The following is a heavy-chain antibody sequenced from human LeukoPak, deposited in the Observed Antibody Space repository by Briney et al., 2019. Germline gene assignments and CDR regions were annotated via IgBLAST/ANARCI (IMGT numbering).Heavy chain of an antibody. J-gene: IGHJ4*02. CDR1: GFTFSSYT. Sequence: GGSLRLSCAASGFTFSSYTMSWVRQAPGKGLEWVSGISGSGDGTYYADSVKGRFTISRDNSKNTMYLQMNSLRADDTAVYYCAKEGFARYCSSTSCYPEGYWGQGTLVTVSS. CDR2: ISGSGDGT. D-gene: IGHD2-2*01. V-gene: IGHV3-23*01. CDR3: AKEGFARYCSSTSCYPEGY.